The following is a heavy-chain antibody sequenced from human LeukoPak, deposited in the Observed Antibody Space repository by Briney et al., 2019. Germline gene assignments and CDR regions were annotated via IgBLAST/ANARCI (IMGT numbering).Heavy chain of an antibody. Sequence: SETLSLTCTVSGGSISSYYWSWIRQPPGKGLEWIGYIYYSGSTNYNPSLKSRVTISVDTSKNQFSLKLSSVTAADTAVYYCGRVQSVAAAGTLGYYYGMDVWGQGTTVTVSS. CDR2: IYYSGST. CDR3: GRVQSVAAAGTLGYYYGMDV. CDR1: GGSISSYY. D-gene: IGHD6-13*01. V-gene: IGHV4-59*01. J-gene: IGHJ6*02.